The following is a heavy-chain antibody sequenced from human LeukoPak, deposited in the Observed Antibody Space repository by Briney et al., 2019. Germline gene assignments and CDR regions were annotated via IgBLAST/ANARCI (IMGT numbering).Heavy chain of an antibody. Sequence: WESLTLSCAASGSTFSSYDMHWIRQAPGKGLEWVAFIRYGGSDKYYADSVKGRFSMSRDNSKNTLYLQMNSLRAEDTAVYYCAKDRSLKDNGGSDKCFDYWGRGTLVTVSS. CDR3: AKDRSLKDNGGSDKCFDY. CDR1: GSTFSSYD. CDR2: IRYGGSDK. D-gene: IGHD4-23*01. V-gene: IGHV3-30*02. J-gene: IGHJ4*02.